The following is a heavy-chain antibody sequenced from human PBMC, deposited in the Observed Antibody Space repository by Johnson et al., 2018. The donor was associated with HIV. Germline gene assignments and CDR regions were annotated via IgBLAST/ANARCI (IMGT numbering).Heavy chain of an antibody. J-gene: IGHJ3*02. Sequence: QVQLLESGGGLVQPGGSLRLSCAASGFTFSDYYMSWIRQAPGKGLEWVAYISSSGSTIYYADSVKGRFTISRDNAKNSRYLQMNSLRAEDTAVYYCARDRGQYTDSSRGDIWGQGTMVTVSS. V-gene: IGHV3-11*01. CDR3: ARDRGQYTDSSRGDI. CDR1: GFTFSDYY. CDR2: ISSSGSTI. D-gene: IGHD6-13*01.